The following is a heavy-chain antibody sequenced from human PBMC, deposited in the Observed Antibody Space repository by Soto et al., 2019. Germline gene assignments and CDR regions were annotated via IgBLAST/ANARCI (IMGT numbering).Heavy chain of an antibody. Sequence: LRLSCAASGFTFSSYAMSWVRQAPGKGLEWVSAISGSGGSTYYADSVKGRFTISRDNSKNTLYLQMNSLRAEDTAVYYCAKDARPGYYDSSGYYDRDAFDIWGQGTMVTVSS. CDR3: AKDARPGYYDSSGYYDRDAFDI. D-gene: IGHD3-22*01. V-gene: IGHV3-23*01. CDR1: GFTFSSYA. CDR2: ISGSGGST. J-gene: IGHJ3*02.